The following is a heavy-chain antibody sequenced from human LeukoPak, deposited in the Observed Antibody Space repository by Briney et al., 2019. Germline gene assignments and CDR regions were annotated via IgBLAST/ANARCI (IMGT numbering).Heavy chain of an antibody. CDR1: GFTFNSYW. Sequence: GGSLRLSCAASGFTFNSYWMSWVRQAPGKGLEWVANVQQEGSEKYYVDSVKGRFTISGDNAKNSVYLEMNSLRAEDTATYYCATTLNVATAGYFWGQGTLVTVCS. CDR2: VQQEGSEK. V-gene: IGHV3-7*01. D-gene: IGHD6-13*01. CDR3: ATTLNVATAGYF. J-gene: IGHJ4*02.